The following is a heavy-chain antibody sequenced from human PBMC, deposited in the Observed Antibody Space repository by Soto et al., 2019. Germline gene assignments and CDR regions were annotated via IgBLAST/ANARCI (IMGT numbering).Heavy chain of an antibody. CDR3: ARQRVELAARPIYGMDV. Sequence: PGGSLRLSCAASGFTFSSYWMSWVRQAPGKGLEWVANIKRDGSEKYYVDSVKGRFTISRDNAKNSLYLQMNSLRAEDTAVYYCARQRVELAARPIYGMDVWGQGTTVTVSS. CDR1: GFTFSSYW. V-gene: IGHV3-7*01. CDR2: IKRDGSEK. J-gene: IGHJ6*02. D-gene: IGHD6-6*01.